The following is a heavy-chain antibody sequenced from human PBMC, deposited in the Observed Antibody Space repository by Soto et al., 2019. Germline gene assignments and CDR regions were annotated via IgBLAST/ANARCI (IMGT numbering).Heavy chain of an antibody. CDR3: PREVASGY. D-gene: IGHD3-10*01. J-gene: IGHJ4*02. V-gene: IGHV3-30*03. Sequence: QVQLVESGGGVVQPGRSLRLSCAVSGFTVSTYGMHWVRQAPGKGLEWVAVISRDGGTKYYADSVKGRFTISRDNSRNTLFLEINSLRGDDMAVYYCPREVASGYWGPGTLVPVSS. CDR2: ISRDGGTK. CDR1: GFTVSTYG.